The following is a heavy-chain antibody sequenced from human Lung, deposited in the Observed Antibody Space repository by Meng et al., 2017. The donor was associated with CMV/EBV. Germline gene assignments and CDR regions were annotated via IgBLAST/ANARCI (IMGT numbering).Heavy chain of an antibody. CDR3: ARDRPITIFGLVQAQGFDP. CDR2: IIPIFGTA. J-gene: IGHJ5*02. V-gene: IGHV1-69*05. D-gene: IGHD3-3*01. CDR1: GGTFSSYA. Sequence: SSVXVSXKASGGTFSSYAISWVRQAPGQGLEWMGGIIPIFGTANYAQKFQGRVTNTTDESTSTAYMELSSLRSEDTAVYYCARDRPITIFGLVQAQGFDPWGQGXLVTVSS.